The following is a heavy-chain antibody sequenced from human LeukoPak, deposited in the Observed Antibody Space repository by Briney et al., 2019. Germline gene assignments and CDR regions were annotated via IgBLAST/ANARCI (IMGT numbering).Heavy chain of an antibody. Sequence: ASETLSLTCAVYGGSFSGYYWSWIRQPPGKGLEWIGEINHSGSTNYNPSLKSRVTISVDTSKNQFSLKLSSVTAADTAVYYCARDSATTGLAWGQGTLVTVSS. CDR2: INHSGST. CDR3: ARDSATTGLA. D-gene: IGHD4-17*01. J-gene: IGHJ4*02. V-gene: IGHV4-34*01. CDR1: GGSFSGYY.